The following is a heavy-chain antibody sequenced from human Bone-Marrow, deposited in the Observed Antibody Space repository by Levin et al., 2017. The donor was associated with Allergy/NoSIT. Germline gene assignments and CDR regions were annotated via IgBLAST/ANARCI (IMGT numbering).Heavy chain of an antibody. CDR1: GFTFSSHA. CDR2: ITDNGDST. V-gene: IGHV3-23*01. J-gene: IGHJ4*02. D-gene: IGHD6-19*01. Sequence: PGGSLRLSCIASGFTFSSHAMTWVRQAPGKGLEWVSAITDNGDSTFYADSVKGRFTISRDNSKNTVFLQMNSLTVDDTAIYYCAKVKRQWLFDFWGQGVLVTVSS. CDR3: AKVKRQWLFDF.